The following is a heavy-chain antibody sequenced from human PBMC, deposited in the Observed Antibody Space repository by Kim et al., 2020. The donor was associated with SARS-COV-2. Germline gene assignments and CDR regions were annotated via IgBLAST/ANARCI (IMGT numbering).Heavy chain of an antibody. Sequence: SETLSLTCAVSGGSISSGGYSWSWIRQPPGKGLEWIGYIYHSGSTYYNPSLKSRVTISVDRSKNQFSLKLSSVTAADTAVYYCASSSTSQRVYYYYMDVWGKGTTVTVSS. V-gene: IGHV4-30-2*01. J-gene: IGHJ6*03. D-gene: IGHD2-2*01. CDR2: IYHSGST. CDR3: ASSSTSQRVYYYYMDV. CDR1: GGSISSGGYS.